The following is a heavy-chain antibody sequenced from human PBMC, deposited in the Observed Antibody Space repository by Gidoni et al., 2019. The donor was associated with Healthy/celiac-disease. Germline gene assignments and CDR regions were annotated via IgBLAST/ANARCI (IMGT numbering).Heavy chain of an antibody. CDR1: GFTFDDYA. CDR3: AKDTFNGMDV. Sequence: EVQLVESGGGLVQPGRSLSLSCAASGFTFDDYAMHWVRQAPGKGLEWVSGISWNSGSIGYADSVKGRFTISRDNAKNSLYLQMNSLRAEDTALYYCAKDTFNGMDVWGQGTTVTVSS. CDR2: ISWNSGSI. V-gene: IGHV3-9*01. J-gene: IGHJ6*02.